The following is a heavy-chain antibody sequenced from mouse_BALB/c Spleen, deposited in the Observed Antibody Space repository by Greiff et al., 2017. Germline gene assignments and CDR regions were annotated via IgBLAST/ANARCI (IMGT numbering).Heavy chain of an antibody. CDR3: ARQELRRAMDY. J-gene: IGHJ4*01. D-gene: IGHD2-12*01. CDR1: GFTFSSYG. Sequence: EVNLVESGGDLVKPGGSLKLSCAASGFTFSSYGMSWVRQTPDKRLEWVATISSGGSYTYYPDSVKGRFTISRDNAKNTLYLQMSSLKSEDTAMYYCARQELRRAMDYWGQGTSVTVSS. CDR2: ISSGGSYT. V-gene: IGHV5-6*01.